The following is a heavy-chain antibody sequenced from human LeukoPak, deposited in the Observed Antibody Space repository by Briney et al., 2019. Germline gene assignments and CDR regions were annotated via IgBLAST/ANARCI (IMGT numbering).Heavy chain of an antibody. CDR2: SSAYNDNT. Sequence: ASVKVSCKASGGTFSSYAISWVRQAPGQGLELMGWSSAYNDNTKYAQKFQDRVITTRDTSTSTAYMELTRLTSDDTAVYSCARVRLPIVGTIGWFDLWGQGTPVTVSS. D-gene: IGHD5-12*01. CDR3: ARVRLPIVGTIGWFDL. V-gene: IGHV1-18*01. CDR1: GGTFSSYA. J-gene: IGHJ5*02.